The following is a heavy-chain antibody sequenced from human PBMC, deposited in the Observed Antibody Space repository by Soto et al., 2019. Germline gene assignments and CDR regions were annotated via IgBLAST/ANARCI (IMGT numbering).Heavy chain of an antibody. CDR1: GDNVSSNSAA. D-gene: IGHD3-9*01. CDR3: AREREYYDILTGYSPDAFDI. V-gene: IGHV6-1*01. J-gene: IGHJ3*02. CDR2: TYYRSKWYN. Sequence: SQTLSLTCAISGDNVSSNSAAWNWIRQSPSRGLEWLGRTYYRSKWYNDYAVSVKSRITINPDTSKNQFSLQLNSVTPEDTAVYYCAREREYYDILTGYSPDAFDIWGQGTMVTVSS.